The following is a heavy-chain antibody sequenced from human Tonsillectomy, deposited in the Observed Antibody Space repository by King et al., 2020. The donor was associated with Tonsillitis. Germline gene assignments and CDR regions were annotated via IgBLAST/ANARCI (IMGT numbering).Heavy chain of an antibody. J-gene: IGHJ4*02. CDR2: IKQDGSGK. D-gene: IGHD5-18*01. V-gene: IGHV3-7*01. Sequence: VQLVESGGGLVHPGGSLRLSCATSGFTFGNYWMTWVRQAPGKGLEWVANIKQDGSGKQYVDSVQGRFVISRENARDSLYLQMNSLRADDTAVYYCARRNGDSLGSKAILYFDSWGKGVLVTVSP. CDR1: GFTFGNYW. CDR3: ARRNGDSLGSKAILYFDS.